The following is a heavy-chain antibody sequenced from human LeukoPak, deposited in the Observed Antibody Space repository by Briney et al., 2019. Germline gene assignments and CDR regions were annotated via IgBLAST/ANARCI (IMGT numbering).Heavy chain of an antibody. D-gene: IGHD3-16*02. CDR3: AREYDYVWGSYRYYYLDY. CDR1: GFTFSSYA. J-gene: IGHJ4*02. Sequence: GGSLRLSCAASGFTFSSYAMSWVRQAPGKGLEWVANIKQDGTEKYYVDSVKGRFTISRDNAKNSLYLQMNSLRAEDTAVYYCAREYDYVWGSYRYYYLDYWGQGTLVTVSS. CDR2: IKQDGTEK. V-gene: IGHV3-7*04.